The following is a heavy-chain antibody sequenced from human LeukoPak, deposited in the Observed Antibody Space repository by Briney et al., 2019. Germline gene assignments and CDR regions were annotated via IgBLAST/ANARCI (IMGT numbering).Heavy chain of an antibody. J-gene: IGHJ6*03. CDR2: ISSSSSYI. CDR3: ARVLRYCSGGNCYSGGLGYMDV. Sequence: GGSLRLSCAASGFTFSSYSMNWVRQAPGKGLEWVSSISSSSSYIYYADSVKGRFTISRDNAKNSLFLQMNSLRAEDTAVYYCARVLRYCSGGNCYSGGLGYMDVWGRGTTVTISS. CDR1: GFTFSSYS. V-gene: IGHV3-21*04. D-gene: IGHD2-15*01.